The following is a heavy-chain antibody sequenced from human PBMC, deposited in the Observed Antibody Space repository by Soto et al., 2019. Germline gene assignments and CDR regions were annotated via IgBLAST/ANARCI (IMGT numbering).Heavy chain of an antibody. V-gene: IGHV3-23*01. J-gene: IGHJ4*02. Sequence: EVQVLESGGGLVQPGGSLRLSCAASGFTFNNNAMTWVRQAPGKGLEWGSTINGRGDYTYHADSLKGRFTISRDNSRNTLYLQMTSLSAEDTAQYSCVKGGWGAPADYLGQGTLVTVSS. CDR3: VKGGWGAPADY. CDR1: GFTFNNNA. D-gene: IGHD7-27*01. CDR2: INGRGDYT.